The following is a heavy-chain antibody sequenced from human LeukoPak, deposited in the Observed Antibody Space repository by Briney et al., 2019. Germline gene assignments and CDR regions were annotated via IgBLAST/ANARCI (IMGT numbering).Heavy chain of an antibody. J-gene: IGHJ4*02. Sequence: GASVKVSCKASGYTFTSYYIHWVRQAPGQGLEWMGWINPNSGGTNYAQKFQGRVTMTRDTSISTAYMELNRLRSDDTAVYYCARDLSYYGSGSYYFDYWGQGTLVTVSS. CDR2: INPNSGGT. V-gene: IGHV1-2*02. CDR3: ARDLSYYGSGSYYFDY. D-gene: IGHD3-10*01. CDR1: GYTFTSYY.